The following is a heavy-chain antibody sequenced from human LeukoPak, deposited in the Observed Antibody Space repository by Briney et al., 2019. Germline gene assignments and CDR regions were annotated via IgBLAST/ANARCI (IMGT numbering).Heavy chain of an antibody. CDR2: ISGSGGST. V-gene: IGHV3-23*01. J-gene: IGHJ4*02. D-gene: IGHD4-17*01. CDR3: AEAPYGAGSYYFDY. Sequence: GGSLRLSCAASGFTFSSYAMSWVRQAPGKGLEWVSAISGSGGSTYYADSVKGRFTISRDNSKNTLYLQMNSLRAEDTAVYYCAEAPYGAGSYYFDYWGQGTLVTVSS. CDR1: GFTFSSYA.